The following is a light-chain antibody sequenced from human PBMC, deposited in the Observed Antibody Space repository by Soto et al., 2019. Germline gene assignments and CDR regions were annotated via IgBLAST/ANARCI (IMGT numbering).Light chain of an antibody. CDR1: QSVSSSF. J-gene: IGKJ1*01. CDR2: GAS. V-gene: IGKV3-20*01. CDR3: QQYESSPWT. Sequence: EIVLTQSPGTLSLSPGERATLSCRASQSVSSSFLAWYQQKPGQAPRLLIYGASSRATGIPDRFSGSGSGTDFTITISRLETEDFAVYYCQQYESSPWTFGQGTKVEIK.